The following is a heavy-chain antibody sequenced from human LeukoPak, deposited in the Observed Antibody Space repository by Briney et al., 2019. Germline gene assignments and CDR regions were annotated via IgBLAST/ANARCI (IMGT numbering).Heavy chain of an antibody. V-gene: IGHV1-46*01. Sequence: GASVKVSCKASGYTFTSYYMHWVRQAPGQGLEWMGIINPSGGSTSYAQKFQGRVTMTRDTSTSTVYMELSSLRSEDTAVYYCAGEHEDGWNDHLINYWGQGTLVTVSS. CDR3: AGEHEDGWNDHLINY. J-gene: IGHJ4*02. CDR1: GYTFTSYY. CDR2: INPSGGST. D-gene: IGHD1-1*01.